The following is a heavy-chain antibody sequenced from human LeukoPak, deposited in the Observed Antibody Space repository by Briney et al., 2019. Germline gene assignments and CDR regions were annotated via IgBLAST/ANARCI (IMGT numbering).Heavy chain of an antibody. CDR3: ARGGGCSFSLFDK. D-gene: IGHD3-16*01. Sequence: GASVKVSCKASGYTFTGYYMHWVRQAPGQGLEWMGWISPNSGGTNYAQKFQGRVTMTRDTSITTAYMELSRLTPDDTAVYYCARGGGCSFSLFDKWGQGTLVTVSS. CDR1: GYTFTGYY. J-gene: IGHJ4*02. CDR2: ISPNSGGT. V-gene: IGHV1-2*02.